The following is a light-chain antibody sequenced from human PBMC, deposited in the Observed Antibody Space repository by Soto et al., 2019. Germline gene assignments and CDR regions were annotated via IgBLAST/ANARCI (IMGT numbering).Light chain of an antibody. CDR3: SSYTSSSTGVV. J-gene: IGLJ2*01. CDR1: SSDVGGYNY. V-gene: IGLV2-14*01. CDR2: EVS. Sequence: QSALTQPASVSGSPGQSITISCTGTSSDVGGYNYVSWYQQHPGKAPKLMIYEVSNRPSGVSNRFSGSKSGNTASLPISGIQDDDEADYYCSSYTSSSTGVVFGGGTKVTVL.